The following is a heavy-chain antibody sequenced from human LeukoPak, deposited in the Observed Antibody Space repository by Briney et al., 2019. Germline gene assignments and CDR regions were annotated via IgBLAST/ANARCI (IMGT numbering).Heavy chain of an antibody. CDR2: IHFTGSP. Sequence: SETLSLTCTVSGGSISGDYWIWIRQAPGKGLEWIGYIHFTGSPNYNPSLKSRLTISVDTSKNQFSLHLNSVTAADTAVYYCAKGGGFFEYWGQGTLVTVSS. D-gene: IGHD3-16*01. CDR1: GGSISGDY. V-gene: IGHV4-59*01. J-gene: IGHJ4*02. CDR3: AKGGGFFEY.